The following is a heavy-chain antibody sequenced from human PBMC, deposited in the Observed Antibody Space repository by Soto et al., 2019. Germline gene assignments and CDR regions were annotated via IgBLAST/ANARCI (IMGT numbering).Heavy chain of an antibody. Sequence: TASGFTFSSSAMSWVRQTPGKGLAWVSAISGSGDSTYYADSVKGRFTISRDNSKNTLYLQMNSLRAEDTAVYYCAKLRWGSDNWFDPWGQGTLVTVSS. V-gene: IGHV3-23*01. CDR1: GFTFSSSA. D-gene: IGHD3-10*01. CDR3: AKLRWGSDNWFDP. J-gene: IGHJ5*02. CDR2: ISGSGDST.